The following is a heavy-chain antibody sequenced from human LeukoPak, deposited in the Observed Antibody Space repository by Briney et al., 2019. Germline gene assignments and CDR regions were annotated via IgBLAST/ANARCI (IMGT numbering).Heavy chain of an antibody. Sequence: SETLSLTCTVSGGSISSSSYYWGWIRQPPGKGLEWIGNIYYSGSTYYNPSLESRVTISVDTSKNQFSLKLSSVTAADTAVYYCARRGWYYGSGSVDYWGQGTLVTVSS. CDR3: ARRGWYYGSGSVDY. J-gene: IGHJ4*02. V-gene: IGHV4-39*07. CDR1: GGSISSSSYY. D-gene: IGHD3-10*01. CDR2: IYYSGST.